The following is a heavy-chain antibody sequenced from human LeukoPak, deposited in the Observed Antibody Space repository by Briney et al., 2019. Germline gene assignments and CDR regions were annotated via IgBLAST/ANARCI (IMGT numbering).Heavy chain of an antibody. J-gene: IGHJ4*02. CDR2: ISWNGGSI. Sequence: GRSLRLSCAASGFTFDDYAMHWVRQAPGKGLEWVSGISWNGGSIGYADSVKGRFTISRDNAKNSLYLQMNSLRAEDTALYYCAKDGFDYWGQGTLVTVSS. V-gene: IGHV3-9*01. CDR3: AKDGFDY. CDR1: GFTFDDYA.